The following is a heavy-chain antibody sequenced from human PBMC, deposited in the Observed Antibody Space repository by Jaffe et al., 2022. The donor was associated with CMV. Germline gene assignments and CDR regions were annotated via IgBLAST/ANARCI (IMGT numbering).Heavy chain of an antibody. CDR3: ARHVRSSWVGDY. CDR2: IYYSGST. CDR1: GGSISSSSYY. V-gene: IGHV4-39*01. D-gene: IGHD4-17*01. Sequence: QLQLQESGPGLVKPSETLSLTCTVSGGSISSSSYYWGWIRQPPGKGLEWIGSIYYSGSTYYNPSLKSRVTISVDTSKNQFSLKLSSVTAADTAVYYCARHVRSSWVGDYWGQGTLVTVSS. J-gene: IGHJ4*02.